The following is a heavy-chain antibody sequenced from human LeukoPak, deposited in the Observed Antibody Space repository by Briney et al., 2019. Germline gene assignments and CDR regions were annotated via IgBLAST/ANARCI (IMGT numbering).Heavy chain of an antibody. CDR1: GYSISSGYY. CDR3: ARRRTGVSFDY. J-gene: IGHJ4*02. CDR2: IYHSGST. V-gene: IGHV4-38-2*01. Sequence: SETLSLTCAVSGYSISSGYYWGWIRQPPGKGLEWTGSIYHSGSTYYNPSLKSRVTISVDTSKNKLSLKLSYVTTADTAVYYCARRRTGVSFDYWGQGTLVTVSS. D-gene: IGHD3-10*01.